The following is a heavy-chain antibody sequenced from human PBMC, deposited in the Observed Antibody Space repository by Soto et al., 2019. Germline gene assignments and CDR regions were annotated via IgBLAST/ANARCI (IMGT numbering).Heavy chain of an antibody. CDR3: AKGTGTHFDY. CDR1: GFTFSSYG. V-gene: IGHV3-30*18. Sequence: QVQLVESGGGVVQPGRSLRLSCAASGFTFSSYGMHWVRQAPGKGLEWVAVISYDGSNKYYADSVKGRFTISRDNSKNTLYLQMNSLRAEDTDVYYCAKGTGTHFDYWGQGTLVTVSS. D-gene: IGHD3-10*01. CDR2: ISYDGSNK. J-gene: IGHJ4*02.